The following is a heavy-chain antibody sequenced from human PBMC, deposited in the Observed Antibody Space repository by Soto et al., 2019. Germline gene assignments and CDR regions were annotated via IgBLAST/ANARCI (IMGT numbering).Heavy chain of an antibody. CDR3: ARDPYCGGDCYHFDF. CDR1: GYTFDSYY. Sequence: QVQLVQSGAEVKKPGASVKVSCKASGYTFDSYYIHWVRQAPGQRLEWMGLINPDGGGTSDAQNLRGRVTMTRDTYTSTVDMELSSLRSEDTAMYYCARDPYCGGDCYHFDFWGQGTLVTVSS. D-gene: IGHD2-21*02. J-gene: IGHJ4*02. CDR2: INPDGGGT. V-gene: IGHV1-46*02.